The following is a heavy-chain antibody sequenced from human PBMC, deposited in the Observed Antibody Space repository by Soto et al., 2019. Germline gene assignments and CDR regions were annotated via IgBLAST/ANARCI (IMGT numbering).Heavy chain of an antibody. V-gene: IGHV3-11*01. Sequence: QVQLVESGGXLVKPGGSLRLSCVASGFTFSDYYMSWFRQAPGKGLEWVSYISSGGSVIYSADSMKGRFTISRDNAKNSLYLQVNSLRAEDTAVYYCAREPRDDYMISGGFDYWGQGTLVTVSS. CDR1: GFTFSDYY. CDR2: ISSGGSVI. J-gene: IGHJ4*02. D-gene: IGHD4-4*01. CDR3: AREPRDDYMISGGFDY.